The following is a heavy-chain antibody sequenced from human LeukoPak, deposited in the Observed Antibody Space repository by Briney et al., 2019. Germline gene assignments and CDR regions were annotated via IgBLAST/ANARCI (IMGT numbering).Heavy chain of an antibody. CDR2: ISGSGGST. Sequence: PGGSLRLSCAASGFTVSSNYMSWVRQAPGKGLEWVSAISGSGGSTYYADSVKGRFTISRDNSKNTLYLQMNSLRAEDTAVYYCAKSGIQQWLVQGYWGQGTLVTVSS. D-gene: IGHD6-19*01. CDR3: AKSGIQQWLVQGY. CDR1: GFTVSSNY. J-gene: IGHJ4*02. V-gene: IGHV3-23*01.